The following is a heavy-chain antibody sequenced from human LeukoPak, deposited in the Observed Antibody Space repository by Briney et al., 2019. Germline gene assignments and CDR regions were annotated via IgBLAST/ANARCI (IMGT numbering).Heavy chain of an antibody. J-gene: IGHJ5*02. D-gene: IGHD3-22*01. CDR3: ARDLGQYYDTSDNWFDP. V-gene: IGHV3-74*01. CDR2: INSDGINT. Sequence: GGSLRLSCAASGLTFSSYGMIWVRQAPGKGLEWVSGINSDGINTSYADSVKGRFTISRDNAKNSLNLQMNSLRAEDTAVYYCARDLGQYYDTSDNWFDPWGQGTLVTVSS. CDR1: GLTFSSYG.